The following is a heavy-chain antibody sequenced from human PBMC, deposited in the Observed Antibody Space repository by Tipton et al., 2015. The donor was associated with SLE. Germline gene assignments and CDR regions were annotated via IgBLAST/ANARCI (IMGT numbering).Heavy chain of an antibody. J-gene: IGHJ4*02. CDR3: ARQGTGLSYD. CDR2: IYYSGST. V-gene: IGHV4-34*01. CDR1: GGSFSGYY. D-gene: IGHD1-1*01. Sequence: LRLSCAVYGGSFSGYYWGWIRQPPGKGLEWIGSIYYSGSTYYNPSLKSRVTISVDTSKNQFSLKLSSVTAADTAVYYCARQGTGLSYDWGQGTLVTVSS.